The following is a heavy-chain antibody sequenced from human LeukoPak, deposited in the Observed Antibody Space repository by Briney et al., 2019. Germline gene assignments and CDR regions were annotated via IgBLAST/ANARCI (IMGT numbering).Heavy chain of an antibody. V-gene: IGHV3-23*01. Sequence: GGSLRLSCAASGFTFSIYAMSWVRQAPGKGLEWVSVFSSSGTTTYYADSVKGRFTTSRDNSKNTLYLQMNSLRAEDTAVYYCAKDSLPAAYHAFDIWGQGTMVTVSS. CDR3: AKDSLPAAYHAFDI. J-gene: IGHJ3*02. CDR1: GFTFSIYA. D-gene: IGHD2-2*01. CDR2: FSSSGTTT.